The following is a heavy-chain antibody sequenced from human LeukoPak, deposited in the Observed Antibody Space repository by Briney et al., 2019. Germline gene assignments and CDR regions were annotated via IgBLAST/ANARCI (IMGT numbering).Heavy chain of an antibody. J-gene: IGHJ4*02. V-gene: IGHV4-39*07. D-gene: IGHD3-22*01. CDR1: GGSISSSSYY. Sequence: PSETLSLTCTVSGGSISSSSYYWGWIRQPPGKGLEWIGSIYYSGSTYYNPSLKSRVAISVDTSKNQFSLKLSSVTAADTAVYYCARVWYYDSSGQRRAFDYWGQGTLVTVSS. CDR2: IYYSGST. CDR3: ARVWYYDSSGQRRAFDY.